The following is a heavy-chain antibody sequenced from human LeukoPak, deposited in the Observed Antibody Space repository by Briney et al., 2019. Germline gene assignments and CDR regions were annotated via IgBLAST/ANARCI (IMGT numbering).Heavy chain of an antibody. CDR3: AREGIGFDY. D-gene: IGHD6-13*01. Sequence: SQTLSLTCAVSGGSISSCGYSWSWIRQPPGKGLEWIGYIYHSGSTYYNPSLKSRVTISVDRSKNQFSLKLSSVTAADTAVYYCAREGIGFDYWGQGTLVTVSS. V-gene: IGHV4-30-2*01. CDR2: IYHSGST. CDR1: GGSISSCGYS. J-gene: IGHJ4*02.